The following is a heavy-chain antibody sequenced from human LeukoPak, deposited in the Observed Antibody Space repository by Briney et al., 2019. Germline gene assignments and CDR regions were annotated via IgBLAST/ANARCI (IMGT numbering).Heavy chain of an antibody. V-gene: IGHV3-48*03. CDR2: IRSSGGTTI. D-gene: IGHD6-13*01. J-gene: IGHJ4*02. CDR1: GFTFSTYD. CDR3: ASARLYSSSWYCYFDY. Sequence: GGSLRLSGAASGFTFSTYDMNWFRQAPGKGLEGVSTIRSSGGTTIYYADSVKGRFTISRDNAKNSLYLQMSNLRAEDTAVYYCASARLYSSSWYCYFDYWGRGTLVTVSS.